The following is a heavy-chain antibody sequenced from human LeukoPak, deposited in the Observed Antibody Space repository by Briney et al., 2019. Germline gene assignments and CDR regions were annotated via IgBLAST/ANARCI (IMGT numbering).Heavy chain of an antibody. V-gene: IGHV1-18*01. CDR3: ARDVGITVADSFDP. CDR1: GYTFTSYD. CDR2: IHIYRGNT. D-gene: IGHD6-13*01. Sequence: ASVKVSCKASGYTFTSYDINWVRQATEQGLEWMGWIHIYRGNTNYAQKFQGRVTMTTDTSTSTVYMEVRGLRSDDTAMYYCARDVGITVADSFDPWGQGTLVTVSS. J-gene: IGHJ5*02.